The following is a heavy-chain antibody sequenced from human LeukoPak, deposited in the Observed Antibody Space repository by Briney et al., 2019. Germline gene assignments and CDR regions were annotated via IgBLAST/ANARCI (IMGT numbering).Heavy chain of an antibody. D-gene: IGHD6-19*01. CDR1: GFTFSSYG. CDR2: IWYDGSNK. Sequence: GGSLRLSCAASGFTFSSYGMHWVRQAPGKGLEWVAVIWYDGSNKYYADSVKGRFTISRDNSKNTLYLQMNSLRAEDTAVYYCARDKAGYSSGWPKFYYYYGMDVWGQGTTVTVSS. J-gene: IGHJ6*02. V-gene: IGHV3-33*01. CDR3: ARDKAGYSSGWPKFYYYYGMDV.